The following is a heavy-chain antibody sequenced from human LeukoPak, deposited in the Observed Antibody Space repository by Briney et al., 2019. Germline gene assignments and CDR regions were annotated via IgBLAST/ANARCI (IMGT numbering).Heavy chain of an antibody. CDR3: ARRIAVAGTRIDY. CDR1: GGSFSGYY. D-gene: IGHD6-19*01. J-gene: IGHJ4*02. V-gene: IGHV4-34*01. CDR2: INHSGST. Sequence: SETLSLTCAVYGGSFSGYYWSWIRQPPGKGLEWIGEINHSGSTNYNPSLKSRVTISVDTSKNQFSLKLSSVTAADTAVYYCARRIAVAGTRIDYWGQGTLVTVSS.